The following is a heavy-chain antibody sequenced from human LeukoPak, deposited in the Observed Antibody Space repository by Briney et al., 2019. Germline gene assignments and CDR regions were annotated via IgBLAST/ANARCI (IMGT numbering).Heavy chain of an antibody. J-gene: IGHJ4*02. CDR2: IYYSGST. Sequence: PSETLSLTCAVSGASISSGNYYWSWIRQNPGKDLEWIGYIYYSGSTDYNPSLKSRVTISLDTSKNQFSLDLRSVTAADTAIYYCASLKSVYYFVSYWGQGTLVTVSS. CDR3: ASLKSVYYFVSY. D-gene: IGHD3-3*01. CDR1: GASISSGNYY. V-gene: IGHV4-31*11.